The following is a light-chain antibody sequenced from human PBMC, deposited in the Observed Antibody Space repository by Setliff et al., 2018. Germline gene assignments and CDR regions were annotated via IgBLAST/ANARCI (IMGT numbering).Light chain of an antibody. CDR1: SSDVGGYNY. Sequence: QSVLTQPRSVSGSPGQSVTISCTGTSSDVGGYNYVSWYQQRPGKAPELMIFDVSRRPSGVPDRFSGSKSGNTASLTISGLQAEDEADYYCCSYAGIYTFVFGSGTKVTVL. CDR3: CSYAGIYTFV. J-gene: IGLJ1*01. CDR2: DVS. V-gene: IGLV2-11*01.